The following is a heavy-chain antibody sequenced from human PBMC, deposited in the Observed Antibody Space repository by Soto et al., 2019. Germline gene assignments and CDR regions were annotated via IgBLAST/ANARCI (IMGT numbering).Heavy chain of an antibody. V-gene: IGHV1-69*02. J-gene: IGHJ3*02. CDR1: GGTFSSYT. CDR3: AKPGGSGPNHDAFDI. CDR2: IIPILGIA. Sequence: QVKLVQSGAEVKKPGSSVKVSCKASGGTFSSYTISWVRQAPGQGLEWMGRIIPILGIANYAQKFQGRVTITADKSTSTAYMELSSLRSEDTAVYYYAKPGGSGPNHDAFDILGQGTMVTVSS. D-gene: IGHD2-15*01.